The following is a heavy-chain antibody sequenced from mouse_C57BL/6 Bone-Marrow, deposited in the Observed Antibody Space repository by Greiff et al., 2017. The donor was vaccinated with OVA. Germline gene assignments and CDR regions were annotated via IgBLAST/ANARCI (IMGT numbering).Heavy chain of an antibody. CDR3: ARRYYGSSAWFAY. Sequence: VQLMESGGGLVKPGGSLKLSCAASGFTFSSYTMSWVRQTPEKRLEWVATISGGGGNTYYPDSVKGRFTISRDNDKNTLYLQMISLRSEDTALYYCARRYYGSSAWFAYWGQGTLVTVSA. J-gene: IGHJ3*01. V-gene: IGHV5-9*01. D-gene: IGHD1-1*01. CDR2: ISGGGGNT. CDR1: GFTFSSYT.